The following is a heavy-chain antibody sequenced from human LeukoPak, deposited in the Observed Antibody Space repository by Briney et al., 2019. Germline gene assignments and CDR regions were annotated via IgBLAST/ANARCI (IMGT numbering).Heavy chain of an antibody. J-gene: IGHJ4*02. CDR3: ARRVMAAAEDFFDY. Sequence: GGSLRLSCVASGFTLSSYAMSWVRQAPGKGLEWVSTISGSGGSTYFADSVKGRFTISRDNSKNTLYLQLNSLRAEDTAVYYCARRVMAAAEDFFDYWGQGTLVTVSS. CDR2: ISGSGGST. V-gene: IGHV3-23*01. CDR1: GFTLSSYA. D-gene: IGHD6-13*01.